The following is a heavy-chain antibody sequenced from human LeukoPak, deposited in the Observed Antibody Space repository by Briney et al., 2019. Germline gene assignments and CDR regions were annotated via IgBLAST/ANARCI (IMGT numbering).Heavy chain of an antibody. Sequence: GGSLRLSCAASGFTFSSYAMSWVRQAPGKGLEWVSGISGSGGNRIYADSVKGRFTISRDNAKNTLYLQVNSLRAEDTAVYYCAKLVVPATIIRYYFDYWGQGALVTVSS. V-gene: IGHV3-23*01. CDR1: GFTFSSYA. CDR3: AKLVVPATIIRYYFDY. D-gene: IGHD2-2*01. J-gene: IGHJ4*02. CDR2: ISGSGGNR.